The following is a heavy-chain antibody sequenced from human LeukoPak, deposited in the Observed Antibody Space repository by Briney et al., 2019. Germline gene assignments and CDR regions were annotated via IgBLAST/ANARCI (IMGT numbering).Heavy chain of an antibody. CDR1: GDSISGSNYH. CDR3: AREPDA. Sequence: PSETLSLTCTVSGDSISGSNYHWGWIRQPPGKGLEWLRTAHHTGRAFYNPSLRGRTTVSVDTSKNQFSLKLTSVTAADTAVYYCAREPDAWGQGTLVTVSS. V-gene: IGHV4-39*07. J-gene: IGHJ5*02. CDR2: AHHTGRA.